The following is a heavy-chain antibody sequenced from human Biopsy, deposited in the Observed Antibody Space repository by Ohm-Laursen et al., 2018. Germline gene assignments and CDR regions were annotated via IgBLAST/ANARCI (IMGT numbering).Heavy chain of an antibody. D-gene: IGHD6-13*01. J-gene: IGHJ4*02. CDR2: ITGGGNYI. CDR3: ATAAFAPAYFDL. Sequence: SLRLSCSASGVTLSGYAMNWVRQAPGKGLEWVSSITGGGNYINYADSVRGRFTISRDNSKNSLYLVMSSLRAEDTAVYFCATAAFAPAYFDLWGRGTLVTVSS. CDR1: GVTLSGYA. V-gene: IGHV3-21*06.